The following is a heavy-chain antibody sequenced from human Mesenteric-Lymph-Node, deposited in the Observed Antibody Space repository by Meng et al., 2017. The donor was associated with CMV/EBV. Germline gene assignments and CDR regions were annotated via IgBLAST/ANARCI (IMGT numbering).Heavy chain of an antibody. CDR2: SKHSGNT. Sequence: LAGAVYGRSFSGDYWSWTRKPPGKGLEWIGESKHSGNTNNNPSLKSRVTISVDTSKNQFSLKLSSVTAADTAVYYCARGPGDTAMNYWGQGTLVTVSS. CDR1: GRSFSGDY. J-gene: IGHJ4*02. V-gene: IGHV4-34*01. D-gene: IGHD5-18*01. CDR3: ARGPGDTAMNY.